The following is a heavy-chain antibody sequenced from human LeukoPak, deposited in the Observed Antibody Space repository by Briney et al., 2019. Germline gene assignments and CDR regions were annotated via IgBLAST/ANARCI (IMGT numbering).Heavy chain of an antibody. CDR3: AKGPQRGAAANYYGMDV. J-gene: IGHJ6*02. Sequence: GGSLRLSCTVSGFTLGSYWMHWVRQAPGKGLVWVSRSTSDVSSTTYADSVKGRFTISRDNAKSTLYLQMNSLRAEDTAVYYCAKGPQRGAAANYYGMDVWGQGTTVTVSS. CDR1: GFTLGSYW. V-gene: IGHV3-74*03. CDR2: STSDVSST. D-gene: IGHD2-2*01.